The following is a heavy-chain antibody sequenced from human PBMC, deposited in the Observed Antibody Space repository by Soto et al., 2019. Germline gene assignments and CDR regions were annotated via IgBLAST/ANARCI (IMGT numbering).Heavy chain of an antibody. CDR2: INAGNGNT. CDR1: GYTFTSYA. V-gene: IGHV1-3*01. J-gene: IGHJ4*02. CDR3: AKSATVPAAIAY. D-gene: IGHD2-2*02. Sequence: GASVKVYCKASGYTFTSYAMHWVRQAPGQRLEWMGWINAGNGNTKYSQKFQGRVTITRDTSASTAYMELSSLRSEDTAVYYCAKSATVPAAIAYWGQGTLVTVSS.